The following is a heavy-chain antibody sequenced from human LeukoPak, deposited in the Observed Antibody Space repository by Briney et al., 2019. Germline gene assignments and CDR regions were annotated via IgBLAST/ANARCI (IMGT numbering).Heavy chain of an antibody. Sequence: GRSLRLSCAASGFTFSSYAMSWVRQAPGKGVEWGLAISGSGGSTYYADSVKGRFTISRDNSKNTLYLQMNSLRAEDTAVYYCAKGGYYYDSSERYFDYWGQGTLVTVSS. J-gene: IGHJ4*02. CDR3: AKGGYYYDSSERYFDY. D-gene: IGHD3-22*01. CDR1: GFTFSSYA. V-gene: IGHV3-23*01. CDR2: ISGSGGST.